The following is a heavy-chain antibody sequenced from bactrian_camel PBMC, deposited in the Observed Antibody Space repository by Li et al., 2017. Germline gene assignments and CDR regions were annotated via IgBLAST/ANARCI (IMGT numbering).Heavy chain of an antibody. Sequence: HVQLVESGGTLVQPGGSLGLSCAASGFTFDSHWMFWVRQAPGKGLEWVGGTTYYSDSVKGRFTISRDNAKNTVSLQMNDLRPEDTAVYYCARDGGSWDFENWGQGTQVTVS. V-gene: IGHV3S1*01. J-gene: IGHJ4*01. CDR2: GGTT. D-gene: IGHD6*01. CDR1: GFTFDSHW. CDR3: ARDGGSWDFEN.